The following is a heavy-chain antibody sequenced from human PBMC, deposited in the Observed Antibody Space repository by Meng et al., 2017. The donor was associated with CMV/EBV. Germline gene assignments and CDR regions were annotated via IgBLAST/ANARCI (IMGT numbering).Heavy chain of an antibody. J-gene: IGHJ4*02. CDR2: IYYSGST. Sequence: TVSGGSNSSSSSYWGWIRQPPGKGLEWIGSIYYSGSTYYNPSLKSRVTISVDTSKNQFSLKLSSVTAADTAVYYCAGRYSNYVGGLDYWGQGTLVTVSS. CDR3: AGRYSNYVGGLDY. V-gene: IGHV4-39*01. CDR1: GGSNSSSSSY. D-gene: IGHD4-11*01.